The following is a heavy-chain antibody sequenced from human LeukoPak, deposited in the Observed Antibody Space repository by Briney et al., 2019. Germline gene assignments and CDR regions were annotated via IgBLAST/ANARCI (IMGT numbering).Heavy chain of an antibody. V-gene: IGHV4-4*07. CDR3: VRDRGSSSWYLDY. J-gene: IGHJ4*02. Sequence: SETLSLTCTVSGGSIRNYYWNWVRQPAGMGLEWLGRIYSSGSTNYNPSLKSRVTMPVDTSKNQFSLKLYSVTAADTAVYYCVRDRGSSSWYLDYWGQGTLVTVSS. D-gene: IGHD6-13*01. CDR2: IYSSGST. CDR1: GGSIRNYY.